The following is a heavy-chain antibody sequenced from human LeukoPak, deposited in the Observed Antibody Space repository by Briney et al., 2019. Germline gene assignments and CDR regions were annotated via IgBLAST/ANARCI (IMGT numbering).Heavy chain of an antibody. D-gene: IGHD3-22*01. CDR3: AREGDSSGYYVDY. CDR1: GFTFSSYG. J-gene: IGHJ4*02. CDR2: IWYDGSNK. Sequence: PGGSLRLSCAASGFTFSSYGMHWVRQAPGKGLEWVAVIWYDGSNKYYADSVKGRFTISRDNSKNTLYLQMNSLRAEDTAVYYCAREGDSSGYYVDYWGQGTLVTVSS. V-gene: IGHV3-33*08.